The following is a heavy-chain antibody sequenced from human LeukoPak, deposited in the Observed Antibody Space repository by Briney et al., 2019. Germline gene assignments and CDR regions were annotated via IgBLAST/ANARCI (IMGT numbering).Heavy chain of an antibody. V-gene: IGHV4-34*01. J-gene: IGHJ5*02. Sequence: SETLSLTCAVYGGSFSGYYWSWIRQPPGKGLEWIGEINHSGSTNYNPSLKSRVTISVDTSKNQFSLKLSSVTAADTAVYYCARGGITYYDFWSGYPNWFDPWAREPWSPSPQ. CDR1: GGSFSGYY. CDR2: INHSGST. CDR3: ARGGITYYDFWSGYPNWFDP. D-gene: IGHD3-3*01.